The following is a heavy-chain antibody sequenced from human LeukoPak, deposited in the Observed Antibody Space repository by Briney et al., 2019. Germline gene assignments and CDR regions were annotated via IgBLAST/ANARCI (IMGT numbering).Heavy chain of an antibody. D-gene: IGHD3-10*01. CDR2: INTDGSEK. CDR3: VRYSHGSGTSFDP. J-gene: IGHJ5*02. Sequence: ETLSLTCTVSGGSISNKYWSWVRQAPGKGLEWVANINTDGSEKSYVDSVRGRFTISRDNAKNSLYLQMSSLRVEDTAVFYCVRYSHGSGTSFDPWGQGTLVTVSS. CDR1: GGSISNKY. V-gene: IGHV3-7*01.